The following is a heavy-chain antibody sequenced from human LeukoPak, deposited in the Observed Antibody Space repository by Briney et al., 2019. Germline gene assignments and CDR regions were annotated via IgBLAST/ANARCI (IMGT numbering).Heavy chain of an antibody. CDR1: GFTFRNYH. J-gene: IGHJ4*02. CDR2: ISGSGSHK. V-gene: IGHV3-21*01. D-gene: IGHD2-15*01. CDR3: ARQMVVAATWEFDY. Sequence: GGSLRLSCAGAGFTFRNYHMFWVRQAPGKGLEWVSSISGSGSHKDYADSVKGRFAISRDNAKNSMSLQMNNLRAEDAAVYYCARQMVVAATWEFDYWGQGTLVTVSS.